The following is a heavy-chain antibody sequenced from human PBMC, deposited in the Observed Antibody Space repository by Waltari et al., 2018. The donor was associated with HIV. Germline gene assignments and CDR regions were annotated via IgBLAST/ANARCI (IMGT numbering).Heavy chain of an antibody. CDR2: IIPIFGTA. V-gene: IGHV1-69*06. Sequence: QVQLVQSGAEVKKPGSSVKVSCKASGGTFSSYAISWVRQAPGQGLEWMGGIIPIFGTANYAQKFQGRVTITADKSTSTAYMELSSLRSEDTAVYYCAREDPALHYYDSSGFYFDYWGQGTLVTVSS. J-gene: IGHJ4*02. D-gene: IGHD3-22*01. CDR1: GGTFSSYA. CDR3: AREDPALHYYDSSGFYFDY.